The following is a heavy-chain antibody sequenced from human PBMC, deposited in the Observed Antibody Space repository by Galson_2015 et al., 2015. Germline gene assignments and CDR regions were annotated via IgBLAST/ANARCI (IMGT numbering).Heavy chain of an antibody. CDR3: ARAPKDSGNLDY. D-gene: IGHD3-10*01. V-gene: IGHV4-31*03. Sequence: TLYLTCTVSGGSISSGGYYWSWIRQHPGKGLEWIGYIYYSGSTYYNPSLKSRVTISVDTSKNQFSLKLSSVTAADTAVYYCARAPKDSGNLDYWGQGTLVTVSS. CDR1: GGSISSGGYY. CDR2: IYYSGST. J-gene: IGHJ4*02.